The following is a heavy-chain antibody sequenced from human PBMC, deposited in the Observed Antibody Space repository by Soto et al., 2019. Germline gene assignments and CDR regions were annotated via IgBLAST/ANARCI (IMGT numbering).Heavy chain of an antibody. CDR1: GGSVSSYY. V-gene: IGHV4-59*08. D-gene: IGHD4-4*01. Sequence: QVQLQESGPGLVKPSETLSLTCTVSGGSVSSYYWSWIRQSPRKGLEWIGYIYYSGITKYKPSHNSSVPISVDTSKNQFSLKVGSATAADTAVYYCARHSSRNYGVYYFHYWGLGALFTVSS. CDR2: IYYSGIT. J-gene: IGHJ4*02. CDR3: ARHSSRNYGVYYFHY.